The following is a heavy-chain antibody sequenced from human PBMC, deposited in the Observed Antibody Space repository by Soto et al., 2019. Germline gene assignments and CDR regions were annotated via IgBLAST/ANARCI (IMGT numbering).Heavy chain of an antibody. J-gene: IGHJ4*01. CDR2: ISGNSGKT. Sequence: EVQLLESGGGLVQPGGSLRLSCTASGVTFSSYAMSWVRQAPGKELEWVSTISGNSGKTNYAESVKGRFSISRDNSKNTEHLQLDSLRAEDTAVYFCAKLGFVLMELYYFHQWGHGTLVTVSS. D-gene: IGHD2-8*01. CDR3: AKLGFVLMELYYFHQ. CDR1: GVTFSSYA. V-gene: IGHV3-23*01.